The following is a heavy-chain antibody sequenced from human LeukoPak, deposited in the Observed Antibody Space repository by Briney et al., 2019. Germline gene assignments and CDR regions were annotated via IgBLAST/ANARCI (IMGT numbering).Heavy chain of an antibody. CDR2: ISGSGGST. CDR1: GFTFSSYA. V-gene: IGHV3-23*01. J-gene: IGHJ4*02. CDR3: AKDLGYCTKGICYDFDY. D-gene: IGHD2-8*01. Sequence: PGGSLRLSCAASGFTFSSYAMSWVRQAPGKGLEWVSGISGSGGSTYYADSVKGRFTISRDNSKNTLYLQMNSLRAEDTAVYYCAKDLGYCTKGICYDFDYWGQGTLVTVSS.